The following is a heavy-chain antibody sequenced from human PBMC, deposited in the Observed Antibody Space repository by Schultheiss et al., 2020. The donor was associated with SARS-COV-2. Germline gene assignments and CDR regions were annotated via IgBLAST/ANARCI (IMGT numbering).Heavy chain of an antibody. CDR1: GGSFSGYY. CDR2: IYYSGST. J-gene: IGHJ6*02. CDR3: ASLTEYSSSSNRYYYYGMDV. Sequence: SQTLSLTCAVYGGSFSGYYWSWIRQPPGKGLEWIGSIYYSGSTYYNPSLKSRVTISVDTSKNQFSLKLSSVTAADTAVYYCASLTEYSSSSNRYYYYGMDVWGQGTTVTVSS. V-gene: IGHV4-34*01. D-gene: IGHD6-6*01.